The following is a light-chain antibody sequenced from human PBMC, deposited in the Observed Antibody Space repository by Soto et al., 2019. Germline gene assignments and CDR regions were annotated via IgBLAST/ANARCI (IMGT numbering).Light chain of an antibody. Sequence: EIVLTQSPATLSLSPGERATLSCRASQSVSSYLAWFQQKPGQAPSLLIYDASNRATGIPARFSGSGSGTDFTLTISSLEPEDFAVYYCQQRSNWQRTFGQGTKVEIK. CDR1: QSVSSY. CDR3: QQRSNWQRT. CDR2: DAS. V-gene: IGKV3-11*01. J-gene: IGKJ1*01.